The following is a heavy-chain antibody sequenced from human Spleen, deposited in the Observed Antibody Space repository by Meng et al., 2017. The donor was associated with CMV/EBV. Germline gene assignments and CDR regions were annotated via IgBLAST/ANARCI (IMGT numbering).Heavy chain of an antibody. CDR1: GFTFSSYG. D-gene: IGHD1-1*01. CDR3: STGGYFIDY. CDR2: IRYDGNNK. V-gene: IGHV3-30*02. Sequence: GESLKISCAASGFTFSSYGMHWVRQAPGKGLEWVTFIRYDGNNKYYADSVKGRFTISRDNSKNTLYLQMNSLRAEDTAVYYCSTGGYFIDYWGQGTLVTVSS. J-gene: IGHJ4*02.